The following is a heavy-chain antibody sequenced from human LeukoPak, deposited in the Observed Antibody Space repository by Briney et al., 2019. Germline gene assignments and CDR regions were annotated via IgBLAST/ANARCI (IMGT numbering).Heavy chain of an antibody. V-gene: IGHV3-7*01. J-gene: IGHJ4*02. CDR3: ARPRGCGSSRCNNFDY. Sequence: PGGSLRLSCSVSGFIFRDFSMSWVRQAPGKGLEWVAKMNEYGSEIFYVDPVKGRFTISRDNGKNSLYLQMNRLRAEDTAVYYCARPRGCGSSRCNNFDYWGQGTLVTVSS. D-gene: IGHD2-2*01. CDR2: MNEYGSEI. CDR1: GFIFRDFS.